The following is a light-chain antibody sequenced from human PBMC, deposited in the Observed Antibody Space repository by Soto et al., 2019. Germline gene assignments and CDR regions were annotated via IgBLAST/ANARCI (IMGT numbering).Light chain of an antibody. CDR3: QQYYSYPYT. J-gene: IGKJ2*01. CDR2: AAS. V-gene: IGKV1-8*01. CDR1: QGISSY. Sequence: AIRMTQSPSSLSASTGDRVTITCRASQGISSYLAWYQQKPGKAPKLLIYAASILQSGVPSRFSGSGSGTDFTLTISCLQSEDFATYYCQQYYSYPYTFGQGTKLEIK.